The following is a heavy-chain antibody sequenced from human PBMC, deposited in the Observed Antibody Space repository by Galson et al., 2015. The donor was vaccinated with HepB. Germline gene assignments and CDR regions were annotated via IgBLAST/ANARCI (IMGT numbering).Heavy chain of an antibody. V-gene: IGHV1-2*02. CDR1: GYTFTGYY. CDR3: ARGGRCSSTSCRRTDQNWFDP. CDR2: INPNSGGT. Sequence: SVKVSCKASGYTFTGYYMHWVRQAPGQGLEWMGWINPNSGGTNYAQKFQGRVTMTRDTSISTAYMELSRLRSDDTAVYYCARGGRCSSTSCRRTDQNWFDPWGQGTLVTVSS. D-gene: IGHD2-2*01. J-gene: IGHJ5*02.